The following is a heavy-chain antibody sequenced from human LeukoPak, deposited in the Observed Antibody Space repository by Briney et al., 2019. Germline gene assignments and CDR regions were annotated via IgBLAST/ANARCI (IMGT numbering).Heavy chain of an antibody. CDR2: ISGSGGST. V-gene: IGHV3-23*01. D-gene: IGHD2-15*01. J-gene: IGHJ3*02. CDR3: ANDRLPSAFDI. Sequence: GGSLRLSCAASGFTFSDYGMHCFRQAPGKGLEWVSAISGSGGSTYYADSVKGRFTISRDNSKNTLYLQMNSLRAEDTAVYYCANDRLPSAFDIWGQGTMVTVSS. CDR1: GFTFSDYG.